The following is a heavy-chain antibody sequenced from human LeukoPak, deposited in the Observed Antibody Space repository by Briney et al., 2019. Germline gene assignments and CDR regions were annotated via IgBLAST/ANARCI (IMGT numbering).Heavy chain of an antibody. CDR2: IWYDGSNK. V-gene: IGHV3-33*01. J-gene: IGHJ4*02. CDR1: GFTFSSYG. D-gene: IGHD3-10*01. Sequence: SGGSLRLSCAASGFTFSSYGMHWVRQAPGKGLEWVAVIWYDGSNKYYADSVKGRFTISRDNSKNTLYLQMNSLRAEDTAVYYCARDVTSAYYYGSGSYFDYWGQGTLVTVSS. CDR3: ARDVTSAYYYGSGSYFDY.